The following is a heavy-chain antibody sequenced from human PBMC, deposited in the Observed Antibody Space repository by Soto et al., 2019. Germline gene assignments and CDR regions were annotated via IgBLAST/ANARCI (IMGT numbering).Heavy chain of an antibody. CDR3: ARVAGYCISTSCYRNWFDP. D-gene: IGHD2-2*02. CDR1: GYTFTSYA. J-gene: IGHJ5*02. V-gene: IGHV1-3*01. CDR2: INAGNGNT. Sequence: ASVKVSCKASGYTFTSYAMLWVRQAPGQRLEWMGWINAGNGNTKYSQKFQGRVTITADESTSTAYMELSSLRSEDTAVYYCARVAGYCISTSCYRNWFDPWGQGTLVTVSS.